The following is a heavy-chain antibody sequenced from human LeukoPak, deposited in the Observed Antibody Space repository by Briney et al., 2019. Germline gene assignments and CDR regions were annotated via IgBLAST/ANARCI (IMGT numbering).Heavy chain of an antibody. D-gene: IGHD3-3*01. J-gene: IGHJ5*02. CDR1: GYTFTGYY. CDR3: ARGGEYYDFRSGYYTWFDP. V-gene: IGHV1-2*02. Sequence: ASVRVSCKASGYTFTGYYIHWVRQAPGQGLEWMGWINPNIGGTSFAQKFHGRVTMTRDTSITTAHMELTRLRSDDTAVYYCARGGEYYDFRSGYYTWFDPWGQGTLVIASS. CDR2: INPNIGGT.